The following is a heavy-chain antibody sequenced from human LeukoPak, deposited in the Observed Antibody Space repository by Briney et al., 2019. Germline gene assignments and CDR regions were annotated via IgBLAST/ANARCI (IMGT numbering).Heavy chain of an antibody. Sequence: GESLKISCKGSGYSFTSYWIGWVRQMPGKGLEWMGIIYPGDSDTRYSPSFQGQVTISADKSISTAFLRWSSLKASDTAMYYCARQYRYCSSTSCYAPDYWGQGTLVTVSS. D-gene: IGHD2-2*01. CDR2: IYPGDSDT. V-gene: IGHV5-51*01. CDR3: ARQYRYCSSTSCYAPDY. CDR1: GYSFTSYW. J-gene: IGHJ4*02.